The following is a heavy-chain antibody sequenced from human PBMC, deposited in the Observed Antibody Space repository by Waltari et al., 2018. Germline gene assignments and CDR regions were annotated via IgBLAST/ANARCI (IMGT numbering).Heavy chain of an antibody. CDR2: ISYDGSNK. V-gene: IGHV3-30*01. CDR3: ARAGIAAARFDY. Sequence: VQLVESGGGLIQAGGSLRLSCAASGFTVSSTYMARDRQAPGKGLEWVAVISYDGSNKYYADSVKGRFTISRDNSKNTLYLQMNSLRAEDTAVYYCARAGIAAARFDYWGQGTLVTVSS. D-gene: IGHD6-13*01. J-gene: IGHJ4*02. CDR1: GFTVSSTY.